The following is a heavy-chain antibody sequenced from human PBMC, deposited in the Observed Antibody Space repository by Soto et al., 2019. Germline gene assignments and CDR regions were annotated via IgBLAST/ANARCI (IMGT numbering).Heavy chain of an antibody. CDR1: GYTFTNYA. J-gene: IGHJ4*02. D-gene: IGHD5-12*01. Sequence: QVQLVQSGAEEKKPGASVKVSGKAYGYTFTNYAMHWVRQAPGQRLEWMGWINAGNGNTKYSQKFQGRVTITRDTSASTAYMELSSLRSEDTAVYYCARVSGYYLPDYWGQGTLVTVSS. V-gene: IGHV1-3*05. CDR2: INAGNGNT. CDR3: ARVSGYYLPDY.